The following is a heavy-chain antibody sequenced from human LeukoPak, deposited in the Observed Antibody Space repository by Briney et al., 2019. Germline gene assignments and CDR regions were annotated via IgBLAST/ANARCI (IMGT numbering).Heavy chain of an antibody. CDR1: GFPFSSYA. CDR3: AREAYYYDSSGYYRDAFDI. Sequence: GGSLRLSCSASGFPFSSYAMHWVRQAPGKGLEWVAVIWYDGSNKYYADSVKGRFTISRDNSKNTLYLQMNSLRAEDTAVYYCAREAYYYDSSGYYRDAFDIWGQGTMVTVSS. J-gene: IGHJ3*02. CDR2: IWYDGSNK. D-gene: IGHD3-22*01. V-gene: IGHV3-33*08.